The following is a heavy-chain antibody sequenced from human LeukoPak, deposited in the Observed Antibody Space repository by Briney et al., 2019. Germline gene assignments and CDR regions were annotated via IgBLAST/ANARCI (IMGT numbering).Heavy chain of an antibody. V-gene: IGHV4-31*03. Sequence: SQTLSLTCTVSGGSISSGGYYWSWIRQHPGKGLEWIGYIYYSGSTYYNPSLKSRVTISVDTSKNQFSLKLSSVTAADTAVYYCARISSYCGGGSCYDFYFDYWGQGTLVTVSS. J-gene: IGHJ4*01. CDR1: GGSISSGGYY. D-gene: IGHD2-15*01. CDR3: ARISSYCGGGSCYDFYFDY. CDR2: IYYSGST.